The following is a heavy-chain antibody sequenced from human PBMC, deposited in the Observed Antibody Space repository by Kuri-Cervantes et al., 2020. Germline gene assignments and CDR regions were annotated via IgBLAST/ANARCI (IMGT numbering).Heavy chain of an antibody. D-gene: IGHD1-26*01. J-gene: IGHJ4*02. CDR1: GFTFSSYG. CDR3: ARPRVSGAYEQPLDY. Sequence: GESLKISCAASGFTFSSYGMHWVRQAPGKGLEWVAVIWYDGSNKYYADSVKGRFTISRDNSKNTLYLQMNSLRAEDSAVYYCARPRVSGAYEQPLDYWGQGTLVTVSS. CDR2: IWYDGSNK. V-gene: IGHV3-33*01.